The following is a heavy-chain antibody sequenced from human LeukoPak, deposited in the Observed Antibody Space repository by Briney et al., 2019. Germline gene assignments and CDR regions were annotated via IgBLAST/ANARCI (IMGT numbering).Heavy chain of an antibody. D-gene: IGHD2-15*01. Sequence: GGSLRLSCAASGFTFSSYGMHWVRQAPGKGLEWVAVISYDGSKKYYADSVKGRFTISRDNSENTLYLQMNSLRAEDTAVYYCARDCYCSGGSCRRYYYCGMDVWGQGTTVTVSS. J-gene: IGHJ6*02. CDR1: GFTFSSYG. CDR2: ISYDGSKK. V-gene: IGHV3-30*03. CDR3: ARDCYCSGGSCRRYYYCGMDV.